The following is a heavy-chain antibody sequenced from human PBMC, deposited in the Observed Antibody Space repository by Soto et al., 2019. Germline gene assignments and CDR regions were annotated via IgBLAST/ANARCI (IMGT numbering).Heavy chain of an antibody. D-gene: IGHD2-2*01. Sequence: GGSLSLSCAASGFTFSSYAMHWVRRAPGKGLEWVAVISYDGSNKYYADSVKGRFTISRDNSKNTLYLQMNSLRAEDTAVYYCARGPSSLTRFDYWGQGTLVTVSS. V-gene: IGHV3-30-3*01. CDR3: ARGPSSLTRFDY. CDR1: GFTFSSYA. CDR2: ISYDGSNK. J-gene: IGHJ4*02.